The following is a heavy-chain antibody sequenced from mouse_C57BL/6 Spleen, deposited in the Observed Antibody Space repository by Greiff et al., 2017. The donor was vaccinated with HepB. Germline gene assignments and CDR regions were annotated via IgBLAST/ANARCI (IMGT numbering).Heavy chain of an antibody. CDR3: ARDPLDYAMDY. CDR2: LYPGSGST. V-gene: IGHV1-55*01. CDR1: GYTFTSYW. J-gene: IGHJ4*01. Sequence: QVQLQQPGAELVKPGASVKMSCKASGYTFTSYWITWVKQRPGQGLEWIGDLYPGSGSTNYNEKFKSKATLTVDTSASTAYMQLSSLTSEDSAVYYGARDPLDYAMDYWGQGTSVTVSS.